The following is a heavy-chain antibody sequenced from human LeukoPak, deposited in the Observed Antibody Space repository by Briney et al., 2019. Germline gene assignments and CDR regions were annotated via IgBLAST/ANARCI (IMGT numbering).Heavy chain of an antibody. CDR2: INPNSGGA. D-gene: IGHD2-15*01. Sequence: ASVKVSCKASGYPFSDYYLHWVRQAPGQGLEWMGWINPNSGGANYAQSFQGRVALTRDTSITTAYMEVSRLTSDDTDVYYCARGSLKYSADGFDFWGQGTMVTVS. J-gene: IGHJ3*01. V-gene: IGHV1-2*02. CDR3: ARGSLKYSADGFDF. CDR1: GYPFSDYY.